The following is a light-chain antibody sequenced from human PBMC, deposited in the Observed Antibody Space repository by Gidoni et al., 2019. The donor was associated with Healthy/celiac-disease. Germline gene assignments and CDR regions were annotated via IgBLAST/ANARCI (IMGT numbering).Light chain of an antibody. Sequence: QSVLTQPPSASRTPGQRVTISCSGSSSNIGSNTVNWYQQLPGTAPKLLIYSNNQRPTGVPDRFSGCKSGTSASLAISGLQSEDEADYYCAAWDDSLNGVVFGGGTKLTVL. J-gene: IGLJ2*01. CDR1: SSNIGSNT. CDR3: AAWDDSLNGVV. CDR2: SNN. V-gene: IGLV1-44*01.